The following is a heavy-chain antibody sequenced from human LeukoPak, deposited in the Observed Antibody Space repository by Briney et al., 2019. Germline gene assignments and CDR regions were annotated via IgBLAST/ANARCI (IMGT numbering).Heavy chain of an antibody. CDR1: GGSISSYY. V-gene: IGHV4-59*01. CDR3: ARDSRDGYNFDY. Sequence: SETLSLTCTVSGGSISSYYWSWIRQPPGKGLEWIGYIYTSGSTNYNPSLKSRVTTSVDTSKNQFSLKLSSVTAADTAVYYCARDSRDGYNFDYWGQGTLVTVSS. CDR2: IYTSGST. J-gene: IGHJ4*02. D-gene: IGHD5-24*01.